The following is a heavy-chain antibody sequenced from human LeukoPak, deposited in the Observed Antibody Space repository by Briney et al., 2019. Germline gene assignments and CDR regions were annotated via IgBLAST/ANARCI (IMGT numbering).Heavy chain of an antibody. Sequence: SETLSLTCTVSGGSISSGSYYWSWIRQPPGKGLEWIGYIYYSGSTNYNPSLKSRVTISVDTSKNQFSLKLSSVTAADTAVYYCARDSINYYDSSGPLDWGQGTLVTVSS. CDR2: IYYSGST. V-gene: IGHV4-61*01. J-gene: IGHJ4*02. CDR3: ARDSINYYDSSGPLD. CDR1: GGSISSGSYY. D-gene: IGHD3-22*01.